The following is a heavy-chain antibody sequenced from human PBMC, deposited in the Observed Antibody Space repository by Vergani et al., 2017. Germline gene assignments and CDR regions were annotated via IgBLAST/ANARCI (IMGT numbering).Heavy chain of an antibody. CDR1: GFTFSSYA. J-gene: IGHJ4*02. CDR3: AKDAIFVFVIIGYYIDY. D-gene: IGHD3-3*01. Sequence: EVQLLESGGGLVQPGGSLRLSCAASGFTFSSYAMSWVRQAPGKGLEWVSAISGSGGSTYYADSVKGRFTISRDNSKNTLYLQMNSLRAEDTAVYYCAKDAIFVFVIIGYYIDYWGQGTLVTVSS. CDR2: ISGSGGST. V-gene: IGHV3-23*01.